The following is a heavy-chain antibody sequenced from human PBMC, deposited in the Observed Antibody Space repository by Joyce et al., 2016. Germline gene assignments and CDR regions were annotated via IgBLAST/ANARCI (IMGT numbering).Heavy chain of an antibody. D-gene: IGHD1-26*01. V-gene: IGHV3-74*01. CDR3: ARAGRGYSGTYYDYYFDY. CDR2: INSDGSGT. CDR1: GFTFSRYW. J-gene: IGHJ4*02. Sequence: EVQLVESGGGLVQPGGSLILSCAASGFTFSRYWMHWVRQAPGKGVVWVSRINSDGSGTNYADSVKGRFTISRDNAKNSLSLQMNSLRAEDTAVYYCARAGRGYSGTYYDYYFDYWGQGTLVTVSS.